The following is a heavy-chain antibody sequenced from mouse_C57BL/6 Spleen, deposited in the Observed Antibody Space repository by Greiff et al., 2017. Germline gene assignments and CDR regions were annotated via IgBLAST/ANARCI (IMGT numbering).Heavy chain of an antibody. CDR2: IYPGSGST. J-gene: IGHJ2*01. Sequence: QVQLQQPGAELVKPGASVKLSCKASGYTFTSYWITWVKQRPGQGLEWIGDIYPGSGSTNYNEKFKSKATLTVDTSSSTAYMQLSSLTSEDSAVYYCARGGDSASYDFDYWGQGTTLTVSS. D-gene: IGHD3-2*02. CDR1: GYTFTSYW. CDR3: ARGGDSASYDFDY. V-gene: IGHV1-55*01.